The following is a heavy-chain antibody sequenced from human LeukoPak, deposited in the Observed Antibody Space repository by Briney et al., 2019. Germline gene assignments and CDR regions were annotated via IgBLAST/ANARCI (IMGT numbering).Heavy chain of an antibody. V-gene: IGHV1-46*01. D-gene: IGHD5-24*01. Sequence: ASVKVSCKASGFTFTNYNMHWVRQAPGQGLEWMGIINPSGGSTNYAQNFQARVTMTRDTSTSTVYMGLSSLRSEDTAVYYCARVRDGYNDAYDIWGQGTMVTVPS. J-gene: IGHJ3*02. CDR1: GFTFTNYN. CDR3: ARVRDGYNDAYDI. CDR2: INPSGGST.